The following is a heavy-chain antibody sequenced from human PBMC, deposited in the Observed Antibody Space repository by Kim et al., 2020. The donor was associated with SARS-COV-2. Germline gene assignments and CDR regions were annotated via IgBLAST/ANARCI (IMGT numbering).Heavy chain of an antibody. Sequence: GGSPRLSCAASGFTFSSYGMHWVRQAPGKGLEWVAVIWYDGSKKYYVDSVKGRFTISRDNSKNTLYLQMNSLRSEDTAVYYCANGGSSSSWAHLYWGQGTLVTVSS. V-gene: IGHV3-33*06. J-gene: IGHJ4*02. CDR3: ANGGSSSSWAHLY. D-gene: IGHD2-2*01. CDR1: GFTFSSYG. CDR2: IWYDGSKK.